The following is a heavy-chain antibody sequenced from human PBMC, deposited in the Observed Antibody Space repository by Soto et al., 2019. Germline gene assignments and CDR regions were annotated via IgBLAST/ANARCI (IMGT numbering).Heavy chain of an antibody. V-gene: IGHV3-21*01. J-gene: IGHJ4*02. Sequence: GGSLRLSCAASGFTFTRYSMNWVRQAPGKGLEWVSSISSTANYIYYADSMKGRFTVSRDNAKNSVYLEMNSLSAEDTALYYCARESEDLTSNFDYWGQGTLVTVSS. CDR1: GFTFTRYS. CDR3: ARESEDLTSNFDY. CDR2: ISSTANYI.